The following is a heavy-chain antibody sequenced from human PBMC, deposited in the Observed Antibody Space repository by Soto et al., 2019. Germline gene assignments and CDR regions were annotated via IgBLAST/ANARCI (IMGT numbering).Heavy chain of an antibody. CDR3: SRDPISSSSRYYYYYMDV. CDR1: GFTFSSYG. V-gene: IGHV3-33*01. J-gene: IGHJ6*03. CDR2: IWYDGSNK. Sequence: GGSLRLSCAASGFTFSSYGMHWVRQAPGKGLEWVAVIWYDGSNKYYADSVKGRFTISRDNSKNTLYLQMNSLRAEDTAVYYCSRDPISSSSRYYYYYMDVWGKGTTDTVSS. D-gene: IGHD6-6*01.